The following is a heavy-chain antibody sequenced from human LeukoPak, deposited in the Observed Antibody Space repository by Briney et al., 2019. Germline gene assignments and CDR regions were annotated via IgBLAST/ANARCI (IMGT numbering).Heavy chain of an antibody. CDR1: AFTFSTYA. J-gene: IGHJ4*02. CDR3: ARPYDYASDF. Sequence: PGGSLRLSCAASAFTFSTYAMSWVRQAPGKGLEWVSGISNSGGSTPYADSVRGRFTISRDNSKNTLYLQMNSLRAEDTALYYCARPYDYASDFWGQGTLVTVSS. D-gene: IGHD3-16*01. V-gene: IGHV3-23*01. CDR2: ISNSGGST.